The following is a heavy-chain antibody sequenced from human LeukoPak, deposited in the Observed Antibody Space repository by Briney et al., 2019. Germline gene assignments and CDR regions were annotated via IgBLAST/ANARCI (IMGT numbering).Heavy chain of an antibody. D-gene: IGHD3-10*01. CDR2: ISSRSSTI. J-gene: IGHJ2*01. CDR1: GFTFSSYG. V-gene: IGHV3-48*04. CDR3: AKDAPRLRGHDDSLRNWYFDL. Sequence: PGGSLRLSCAASGFTFSSYGMHWVRQAPGKGLEWVSYISSRSSTIDYADSVKGRFTISRDNAKNSLYLQMNSRRVEDTAIYYCAKDAPRLRGHDDSLRNWYFDLWGRGTLVTVSS.